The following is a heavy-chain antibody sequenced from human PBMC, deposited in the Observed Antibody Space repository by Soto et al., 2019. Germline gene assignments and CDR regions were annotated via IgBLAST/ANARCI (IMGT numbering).Heavy chain of an antibody. J-gene: IGHJ4*02. Sequence: LSLTCTVSGGSISSNYWTWIRQPPGKGLEWIGYVYNSGSTNHNPSLKSRVTISEDTSKSQFSLKVNSMTAADTAVYYCARYRREAVAGYTLDNWGQGILVTVSS. CDR1: GGSISSNY. CDR2: VYNSGST. D-gene: IGHD6-13*01. V-gene: IGHV4-59*01. CDR3: ARYRREAVAGYTLDN.